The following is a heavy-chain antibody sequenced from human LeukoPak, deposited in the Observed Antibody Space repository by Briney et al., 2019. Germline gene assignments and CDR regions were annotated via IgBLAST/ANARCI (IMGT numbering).Heavy chain of an antibody. CDR1: GGTFSSYA. Sequence: SVKVSCKASGGTFSSYAISWVRQAPGQGLEWMGGSITIFGTANYAQKFQGRVTITTDECTSTAYMELRSLRSEDTAVYYCARVLGIGFDPWGQGTLVTVSS. J-gene: IGHJ5*02. CDR2: SITIFGTA. V-gene: IGHV1-69*05. CDR3: ARVLGIGFDP. D-gene: IGHD7-27*01.